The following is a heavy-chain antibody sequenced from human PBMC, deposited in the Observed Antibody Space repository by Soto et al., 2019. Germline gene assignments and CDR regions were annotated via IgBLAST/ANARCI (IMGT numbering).Heavy chain of an antibody. CDR1: GFTFSSYG. J-gene: IGHJ6*02. CDR2: IWYDGSNK. D-gene: IGHD6-19*01. V-gene: IGHV3-33*01. CDR3: ARDRYSGSGWYYYYYGMDV. Sequence: QVQLVESGGGVVQPGRSLRLSCAASGFTFSSYGMHWVRQAPGKGLEWVAVIWYDGSNKYYADSVKGRFTISRDNSKNTLYLQMNSLRAEDTAVYYCARDRYSGSGWYYYYYGMDVWGQGTTVTVSS.